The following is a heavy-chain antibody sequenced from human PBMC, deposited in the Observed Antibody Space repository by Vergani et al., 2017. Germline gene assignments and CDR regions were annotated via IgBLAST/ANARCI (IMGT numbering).Heavy chain of an antibody. CDR2: IQFDGSNQ. Sequence: QVQLVESGGGVVQRGGSLRLSCATSGFTLSNYDMQWIRQGPGKGLEFVAFIQFDGSNQYYADSVKGRFTLSGDFSKNTLYLQMNSLRTDDTATYYCAKHFRGWGIDYWGQGTQVIV. D-gene: IGHD3-16*01. CDR1: GFTLSNYD. J-gene: IGHJ4*02. V-gene: IGHV3-30*02. CDR3: AKHFRGWGIDY.